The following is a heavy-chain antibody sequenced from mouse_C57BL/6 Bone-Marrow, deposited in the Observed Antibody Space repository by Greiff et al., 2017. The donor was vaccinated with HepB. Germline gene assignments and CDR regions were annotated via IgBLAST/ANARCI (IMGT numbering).Heavy chain of an antibody. J-gene: IGHJ4*01. CDR1: GFSLTSYG. V-gene: IGHV2-2*01. CDR2: IWSGGST. CDR3: ARLLYAMDY. Sequence: VQLQQSGPGLVQPSQSLSITCTVSGFSLTSYGVHWVRQSPGKGLEWLGVIWSGGSTDYNAAFISRLSSSKDNSKSQVFFKMNSLQADDTAIYYCARLLYAMDYWGQGTSVTVSS.